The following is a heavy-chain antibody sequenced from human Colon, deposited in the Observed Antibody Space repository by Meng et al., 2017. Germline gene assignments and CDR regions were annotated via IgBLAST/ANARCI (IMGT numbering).Heavy chain of an antibody. V-gene: IGHV4-4*02. CDR3: VRNDYYDFDY. Sequence: QVQLQESGPGLVKPSGTLSLTCAVSGASISSTNWWSGIRQLPGKGLEWIGEFHHSGAINYNPSLKSRVSITIDKPKNQFSLNLNSVTAADTAAYYCVRNDYYDFDYWGQGTLVTVSS. CDR2: FHHSGAI. D-gene: IGHD3-10*01. J-gene: IGHJ4*01. CDR1: GASISSTNW.